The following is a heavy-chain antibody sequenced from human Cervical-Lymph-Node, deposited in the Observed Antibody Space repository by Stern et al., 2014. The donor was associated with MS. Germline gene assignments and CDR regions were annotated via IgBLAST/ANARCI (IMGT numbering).Heavy chain of an antibody. J-gene: IGHJ4*02. CDR2: VYHSGRT. CDR1: GGSISSSSW. Sequence: QVQLQESGPGLVKPSGTLSLTCAVSGGSISSSSWWTWVRQPPGKGLEWIGEVYHSGRTNYNASLKSRVTISVDKPKNQFSLKLTSVTAADTAVYYCARERDYGGYEGYYFDYWGQGTLVTVSS. V-gene: IGHV4-4*02. CDR3: ARERDYGGYEGYYFDY. D-gene: IGHD4-17*01.